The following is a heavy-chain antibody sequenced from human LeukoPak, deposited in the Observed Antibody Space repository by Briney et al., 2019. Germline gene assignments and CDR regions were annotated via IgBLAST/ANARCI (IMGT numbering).Heavy chain of an antibody. D-gene: IGHD6-13*01. Sequence: ASVKVSCKASGYTFTSYYMHWVRQAPGQGLEWMGIINPSGGSTSYAQKFQGRVTMTRDTSTSTVYMELSSLRSEDTAVYYCARSPHRFCSSWYDCYFDYWGLGTLVTVSS. V-gene: IGHV1-46*01. CDR2: INPSGGST. CDR3: ARSPHRFCSSWYDCYFDY. CDR1: GYTFTSYY. J-gene: IGHJ4*02.